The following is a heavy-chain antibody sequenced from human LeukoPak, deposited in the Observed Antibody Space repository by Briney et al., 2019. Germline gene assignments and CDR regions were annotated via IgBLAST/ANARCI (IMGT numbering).Heavy chain of an antibody. CDR1: GFPLSSYA. D-gene: IGHD1-26*01. Sequence: PGGSLRLSCAVSGFPLSSYAMSWVRQAPGKGLEWVSATSSSDAGTYYADSVRGRFTISRDNAKNSLYLQMNSLRAEDTALYYCSKGSSGSYLTDFDYWGQGTLVTVSS. CDR3: SKGSSGSYLTDFDY. J-gene: IGHJ4*02. V-gene: IGHV3-23*01. CDR2: TSSSDAGT.